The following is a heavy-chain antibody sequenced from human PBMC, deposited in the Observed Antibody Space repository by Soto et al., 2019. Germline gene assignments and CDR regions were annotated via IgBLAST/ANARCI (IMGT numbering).Heavy chain of an antibody. Sequence: QTLSLECEISSDMVSSVNIASNCIRQSTSRGLEWLGRSHYASTWINEYVLYVRSRMSINADTSKNQFSLQLKSVTPEDTAIYYCARWIYSRRIFDYWGPGAVVTVSS. J-gene: IGHJ4*02. CDR1: SDMVSSVNIA. D-gene: IGHD6-13*01. CDR2: SHYASTWIN. CDR3: ARWIYSRRIFDY. V-gene: IGHV6-1*01.